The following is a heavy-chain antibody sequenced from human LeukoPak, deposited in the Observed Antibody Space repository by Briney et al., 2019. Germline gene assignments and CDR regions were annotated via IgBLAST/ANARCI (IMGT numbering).Heavy chain of an antibody. CDR1: GGSISGSSYY. D-gene: IGHD6-13*01. CDR3: ASLTDSSSWYRGPYYYYYMDV. Sequence: SETLSLTCTVSGGSISGSSYYWGWIRQPPGKGLEWIGSIYYSGSTYYNPSLKSRVTISVDTSKNQFSLKLSSVTAADTAVYYCASLTDSSSWYRGPYYYYYMDVWGKGTTVTVSS. J-gene: IGHJ6*03. CDR2: IYYSGST. V-gene: IGHV4-39*01.